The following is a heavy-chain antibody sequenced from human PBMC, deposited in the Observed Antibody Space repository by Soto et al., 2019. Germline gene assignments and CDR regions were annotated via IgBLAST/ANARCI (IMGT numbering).Heavy chain of an antibody. CDR1: GYSFISYW. CDR2: FYPGDSTS. CDR3: ARIIGYCRNNDCSWTFDI. V-gene: IGHV5-51*01. Sequence: GESLKISCKTSGYSFISYWVAWVRQLPGKGLEWMGTFYPGDSTSTYSPSFQGQVTISVDKSISTAYLQLSSLKASDTAMYYCARIIGYCRNNDCSWTFDIWGQGT. J-gene: IGHJ3*02. D-gene: IGHD2-15*01.